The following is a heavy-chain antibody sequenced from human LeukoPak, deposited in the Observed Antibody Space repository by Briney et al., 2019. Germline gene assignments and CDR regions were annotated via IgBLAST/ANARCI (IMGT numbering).Heavy chain of an antibody. D-gene: IGHD2-15*01. CDR1: GGSFSGYY. J-gene: IGHJ5*02. CDR3: ARKSRRYCSGGSCYSWFDP. Sequence: SETLSLTCAVYGGSFSGYYWSWIRQPPGKGLEWIGEINHSGSTNYNPSLKSRVTISVDTSKNQFSLKLSSVTAADTAVHYCARKSRRYCSGGSCYSWFDPWGQGTLVTVSS. CDR2: INHSGST. V-gene: IGHV4-34*01.